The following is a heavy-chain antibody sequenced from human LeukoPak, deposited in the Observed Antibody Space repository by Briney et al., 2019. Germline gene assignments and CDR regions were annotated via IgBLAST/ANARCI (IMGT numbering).Heavy chain of an antibody. CDR3: ARKSIATAGRKPYDY. CDR1: GGSFSGYY. CDR2: IDHSGRT. V-gene: IGHV4-34*01. Sequence: SETLSLTCAVYGGSFSGYYWNWIRQPPGKGPEWIGEIDHSGRTNSNSSLKSRVTISVDMSKNQFSLRLSSVTAADTAVYYCARKSIATAGRKPYDYWDQGTLVTVSS. J-gene: IGHJ4*02. D-gene: IGHD6-13*01.